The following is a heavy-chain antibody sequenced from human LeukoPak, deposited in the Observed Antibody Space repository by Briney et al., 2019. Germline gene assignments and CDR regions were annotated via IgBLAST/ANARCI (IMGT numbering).Heavy chain of an antibody. CDR3: FQAEDGIRDFDFRTEYYGMDV. V-gene: IGHV3-64D*06. Sequence: GGTLRLSCSASGLSFSSYAMPWGGQAPGKGLEYVSAISGHGSSTYYADSVKCRFTISRDNSKNTLYLQMSSLRAEDTAVYFFFQAEDGIRDFDFRTEYYGMDVWGKGTTVTVSS. CDR2: ISGHGSST. D-gene: IGHD3-9*01. CDR1: GLSFSSYA. J-gene: IGHJ6*04.